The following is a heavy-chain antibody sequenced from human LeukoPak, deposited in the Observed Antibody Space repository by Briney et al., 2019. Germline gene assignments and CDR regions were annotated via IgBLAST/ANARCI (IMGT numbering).Heavy chain of an antibody. CDR2: ISGRGGRP. Sequence: PGRSLRLSCAASGFTFSNYAMSWVRQAPGKGLEWVSTISGRGGRPYYADSVKGRFTISRDNSKNTLYLQMNSLRAEDTAVYFCAKCSSTSLYYYYYYMDVWGKGTTVTVSS. V-gene: IGHV3-23*01. CDR1: GFTFSNYA. D-gene: IGHD2-2*01. CDR3: AKCSSTSLYYYYYYMDV. J-gene: IGHJ6*03.